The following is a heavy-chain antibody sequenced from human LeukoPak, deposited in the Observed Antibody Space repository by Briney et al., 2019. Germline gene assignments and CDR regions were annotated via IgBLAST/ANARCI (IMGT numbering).Heavy chain of an antibody. J-gene: IGHJ5*02. Sequence: GGSLRLSCAVSGITLSNYGMTWVRQAPGKGLEYVSAISSNGGSTYYANSVKGRFTISRDNSKNTLYLQMGSLRAEDMAVYYCAREMTAMAYNWFDPWGQGTLVTVSS. CDR1: GITLSNYG. D-gene: IGHD5-18*01. V-gene: IGHV3-64*01. CDR2: ISSNGGST. CDR3: AREMTAMAYNWFDP.